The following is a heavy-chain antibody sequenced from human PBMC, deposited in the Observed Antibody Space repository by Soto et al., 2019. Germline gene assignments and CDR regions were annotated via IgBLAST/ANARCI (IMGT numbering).Heavy chain of an antibody. V-gene: IGHV3-7*01. CDR1: GFTFSSSW. D-gene: IGHD3-10*01. J-gene: IGHJ4*02. Sequence: EVQLVESGGGLVQPGGSLKLSCEASGFTFSSSWMNWVRQAPGKGLEWVANIKGDGSEKYYVDSVKGRFTISRDNAKNSLYLQMNSLRAEDTAVYYCAAGFPPDFWGKGTLVTVSS. CDR2: IKGDGSEK. CDR3: AAGFPPDF.